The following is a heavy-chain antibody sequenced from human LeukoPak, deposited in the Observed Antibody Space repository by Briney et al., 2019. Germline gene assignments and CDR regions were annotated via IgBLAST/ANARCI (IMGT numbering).Heavy chain of an antibody. D-gene: IGHD6-13*01. V-gene: IGHV3-30*02. CDR2: IRYDGSNK. Sequence: PGGSLRLSCAASGFTFSSYGMHWVRQAPGKELEWVAFIRYDGSNKYYADSVKGRFTISRDNSKNTLYLQMNSLRAEDTAVYYCAKLITAADHNWFDPWGQGTLVTVSS. J-gene: IGHJ5*02. CDR3: AKLITAADHNWFDP. CDR1: GFTFSSYG.